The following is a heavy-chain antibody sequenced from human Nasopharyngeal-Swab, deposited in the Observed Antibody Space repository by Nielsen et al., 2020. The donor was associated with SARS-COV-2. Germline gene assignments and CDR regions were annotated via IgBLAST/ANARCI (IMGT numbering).Heavy chain of an antibody. D-gene: IGHD5-18*01. CDR2: INPSGGST. V-gene: IGHV1-46*01. CDR1: GYTFTSYY. J-gene: IGHJ4*02. CDR3: AKDQAIQLWLRGYFDY. Sequence: ASVKVSCKASGYTFTSYYMHWVRQAPGQGLEWMGIINPSGGSTSYAQKFQGRVTMTRDTSTSTVYMELSSLRSEDTAVYYCAKDQAIQLWLRGYFDYWGQGTLVTVSS.